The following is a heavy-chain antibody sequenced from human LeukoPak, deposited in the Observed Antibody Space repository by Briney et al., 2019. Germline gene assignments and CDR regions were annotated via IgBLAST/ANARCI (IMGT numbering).Heavy chain of an antibody. CDR3: ARTNSSSWTGFDY. J-gene: IGHJ4*02. V-gene: IGHV2-70*04. CDR1: GFSLSTNGMR. CDR2: IDWDDDK. Sequence: SGPALVKPTHTLTLTCTFSGFSLSTNGMRVSWIRQPPGKALEWLARIDWDDDKFYSTSLKTRLTISKDTSKNQVVLTMTNMDPVDTATCYCARTNSSSWTGFDYWGQGTLVTVSS. D-gene: IGHD6-13*01.